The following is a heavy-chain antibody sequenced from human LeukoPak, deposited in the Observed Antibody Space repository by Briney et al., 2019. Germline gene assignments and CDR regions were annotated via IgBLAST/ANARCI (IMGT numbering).Heavy chain of an antibody. V-gene: IGHV3-30*02. CDR2: IRYDGSNK. D-gene: IGHD3-22*01. J-gene: IGHJ4*02. CDR1: GFTFSSYG. CDR3: AKGGPYYYDSRGKPGPIDY. Sequence: GGTLRLSCAASGFTFSSYGMHGVRQAPGKGLEWVAFIRYDGSNKYYADSVKGRFTISRDNSKNTLYLQMNSLRAEDTAVYHCAKGGPYYYDSRGKPGPIDYWGQGTLVTVSS.